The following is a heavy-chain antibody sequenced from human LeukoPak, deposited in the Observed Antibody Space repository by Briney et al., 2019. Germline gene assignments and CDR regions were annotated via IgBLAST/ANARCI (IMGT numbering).Heavy chain of an antibody. D-gene: IGHD1-14*01. J-gene: IGHJ4*02. Sequence: GGSLRLSCAASGFTFSSYWMHWVRQAPGKGLVWVSRINSDGSSTSYADSVKGRFTISRDNAKNTLYLQMNSLRAEDTAVYYCAKGTLNRNKYYFDYWGQGTLVTVSS. CDR1: GFTFSSYW. CDR2: INSDGSST. CDR3: AKGTLNRNKYYFDY. V-gene: IGHV3-74*01.